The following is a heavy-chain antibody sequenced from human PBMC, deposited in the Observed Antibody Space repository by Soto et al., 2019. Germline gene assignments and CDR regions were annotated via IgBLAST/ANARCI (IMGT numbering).Heavy chain of an antibody. CDR1: GFTLTNYA. CDR2: ISGGGGST. J-gene: IGHJ4*02. V-gene: IGHV3-23*01. D-gene: IGHD4-17*01. CDR3: AKGYGDFKRHFDY. Sequence: PGGSLRLSCAASGFTLTNYAMSWVRQAPGKGLEWVSGISGGGGSTYYADSVKGRFTISRDNSKNTVYLQMNSLRAEDTAVYYCAKGYGDFKRHFDYWGQGTLVTVSS.